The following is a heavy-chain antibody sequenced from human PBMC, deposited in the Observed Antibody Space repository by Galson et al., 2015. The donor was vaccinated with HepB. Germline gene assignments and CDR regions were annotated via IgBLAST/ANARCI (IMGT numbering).Heavy chain of an antibody. CDR3: ARGDDYYDYIRGSYHIVRQMDV. CDR2: ISSRSSTI. J-gene: IGHJ6*04. CDR1: GFTFSRYN. V-gene: IGHV3-48*01. Sequence: SLRLSCAASGFTFSRYNMNWVRQAPGKGLEWVPYISSRSSTIYYADSVKGRFTISRDNANNSLHLQMNSLSAEDTAVYYCARGDDYYDYIRGSYHIVRQMDVWGKGTTVTVSS. D-gene: IGHD3-16*02.